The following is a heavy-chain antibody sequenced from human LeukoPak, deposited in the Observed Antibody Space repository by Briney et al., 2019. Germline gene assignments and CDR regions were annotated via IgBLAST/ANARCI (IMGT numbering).Heavy chain of an antibody. J-gene: IGHJ3*02. V-gene: IGHV3-30*04. CDR2: ISYDGSNK. CDR3: ARDRGIYDFWSGGAFDI. D-gene: IGHD3-3*01. CDR1: GFTFSSYA. Sequence: GGSLRLSCAASGFTFSSYAMHWVRQAPGKGLEWVAVISYDGSNKYYADSVKGRFTISRDNSKNTLYLQMNSLRAEDTAVYYCARDRGIYDFWSGGAFDIWGQGTMVTVSS.